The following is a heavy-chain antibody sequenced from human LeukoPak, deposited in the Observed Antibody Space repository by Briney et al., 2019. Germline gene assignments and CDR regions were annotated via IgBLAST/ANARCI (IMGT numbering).Heavy chain of an antibody. D-gene: IGHD6-13*01. V-gene: IGHV3-74*01. CDR2: INSDGTVT. CDR3: VREYGSSCYS. J-gene: IGHJ4*02. CDR1: GFTFSPYW. Sequence: GSLRLSCAASGFTFSPYWMKWVRQAPGKGLEWVSRINSDGTVTSYADSVKGRFTVSRDNAKNTLHLHMNSLRAEDTAVYFCVREYGSSCYSWGQGALVTVSP.